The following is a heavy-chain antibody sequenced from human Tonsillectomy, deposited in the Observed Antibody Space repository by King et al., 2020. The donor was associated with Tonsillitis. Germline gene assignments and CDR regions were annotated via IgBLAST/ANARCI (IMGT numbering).Heavy chain of an antibody. V-gene: IGHV2-70*04. J-gene: IGHJ4*02. CDR3: ARTSVAGLYYFDY. Sequence: VTLKESGPALVKPTQTLTLTCTLSGFSLSTSGMRVSWIRQPPGKALEWLARIDWDDDKFYSTSLKTRLTISKDTSKNQVVLTMTNMDPVDTATYYCARTSVAGLYYFDYWGQGTLVTVSS. CDR1: GFSLSTSGMR. CDR2: IDWDDDK. D-gene: IGHD6-19*01.